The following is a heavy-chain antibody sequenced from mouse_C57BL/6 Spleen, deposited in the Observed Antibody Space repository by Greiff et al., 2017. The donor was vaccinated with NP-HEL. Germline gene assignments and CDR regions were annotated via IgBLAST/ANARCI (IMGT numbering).Heavy chain of an antibody. V-gene: IGHV1-4*01. CDR1: GYTFTSYT. CDR3: AREGTGDGYVY. J-gene: IGHJ2*01. Sequence: VKLQESGAELARPGASVKMSCKASGYTFTSYTMHWVKQRPGQGLEWIGYINPSSGYTKYNQKFKDKATLTADKSSSTAYMQLSSLTSEDSAVYYCAREGTGDGYVYWGQGTTLTVSS. CDR2: INPSSGYT. D-gene: IGHD2-2*01.